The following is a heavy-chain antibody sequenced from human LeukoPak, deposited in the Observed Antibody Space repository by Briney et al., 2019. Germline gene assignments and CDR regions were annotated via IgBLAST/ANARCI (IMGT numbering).Heavy chain of an antibody. D-gene: IGHD3-9*01. CDR2: IYYSGST. Sequence: SETLSLTCTVSGGSISSYYWSWIRQPPGKGLEWIGYIYYSGSTNYNPSLKSRVTISVDTSQGQFSLRLSSVTAADTGLYYCTRGSYDVLTGYSTLGEYWGQGALVTVSS. CDR3: TRGSYDVLTGYSTLGEY. CDR1: GGSISSYY. V-gene: IGHV4-59*08. J-gene: IGHJ4*02.